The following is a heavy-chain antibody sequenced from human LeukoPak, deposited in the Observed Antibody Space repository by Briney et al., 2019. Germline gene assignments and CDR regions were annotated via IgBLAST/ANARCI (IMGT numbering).Heavy chain of an antibody. V-gene: IGHV3-48*01. Sequence: SGGSLRLSCAASGFTFSSYSMNWVRQAPGKGLEWVSYISSSSSTIYYADSVKGRFTISRDNAKNSLCLQMNSLRAEDTAVYYCAELGITMIGGVWGKGTTVTISS. CDR1: GFTFSSYS. D-gene: IGHD3-10*02. CDR3: AELGITMIGGV. J-gene: IGHJ6*04. CDR2: ISSSSSTI.